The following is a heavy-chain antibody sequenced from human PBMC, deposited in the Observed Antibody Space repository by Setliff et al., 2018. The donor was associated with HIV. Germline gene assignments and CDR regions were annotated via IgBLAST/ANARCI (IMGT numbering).Heavy chain of an antibody. V-gene: IGHV1-69*06. CDR3: ARAGSYGWDY. CDR1: GGTFSSYS. CDR2: IIPIYGTP. Sequence: GASVKVSCKASGGTFSSYSINWVRQAPGQGLGWMGGIIPIYGTPIYAQKFQGRVTITADKSTSTAYMELSSLRSADTAVYYCARAGSYGWDYWGQGTLVTVSS. D-gene: IGHD5-18*01. J-gene: IGHJ4*02.